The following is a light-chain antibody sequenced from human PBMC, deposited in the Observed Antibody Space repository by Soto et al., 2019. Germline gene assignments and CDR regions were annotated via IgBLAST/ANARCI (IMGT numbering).Light chain of an antibody. Sequence: QSVLTQPPSASGTPGQRVTISCSGSSSNIGSNTVNRYQQLPGTAPKLLIYSNNQRPSGVPDRFSCSKSGTSASLAISGLQSEDEADYYCAAWDDSLKGVFGGGTKLTVL. CDR3: AAWDDSLKGV. CDR2: SNN. CDR1: SSNIGSNT. J-gene: IGLJ2*01. V-gene: IGLV1-44*01.